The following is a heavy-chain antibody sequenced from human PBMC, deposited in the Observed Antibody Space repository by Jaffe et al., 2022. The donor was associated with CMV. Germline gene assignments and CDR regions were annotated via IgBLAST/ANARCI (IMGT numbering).Heavy chain of an antibody. J-gene: IGHJ6*03. CDR1: GYTFTGYY. CDR3: ARGLRVGATHLGGIYYYYMDV. CDR2: INPNSGGT. D-gene: IGHD1-26*01. V-gene: IGHV1-2*04. Sequence: QVQLVQSGAEVKKPGASVKVSCKASGYTFTGYYMHWVRQAPGQGLEWMGWINPNSGGTNYAQKFQGWVTMTRDTSISTAYMELSRLRSDDTAVYYCARGLRVGATHLGGIYYYYMDVWGKGTTVTVSS.